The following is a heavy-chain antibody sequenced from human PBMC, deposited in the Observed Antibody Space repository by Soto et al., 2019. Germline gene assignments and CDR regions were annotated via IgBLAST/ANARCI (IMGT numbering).Heavy chain of an antibody. D-gene: IGHD2-2*01. V-gene: IGHV3-48*01. Sequence: PGGSLGLSCAASGFTFSSYSMNWVRQAPGKGLEWVSYISSSSSTIYYADSVKGRFTISRDNATNSLYLQMNSLRAEDTAVYYCASRYCSSTSCPDYYYYMXVWGKGTTVXVSS. CDR3: ASRYCSSTSCPDYYYYMXV. CDR2: ISSSSSTI. J-gene: IGHJ6*03. CDR1: GFTFSSYS.